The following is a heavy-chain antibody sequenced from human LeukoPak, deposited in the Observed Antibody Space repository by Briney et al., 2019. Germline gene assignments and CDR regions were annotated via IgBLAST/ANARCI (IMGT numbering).Heavy chain of an antibody. CDR2: INHSGST. CDR1: GESFRGYY. J-gene: IGHJ5*02. Sequence: PSETLSLTCAVYGESFRGYYWSWIRQPPGKGLEWIGEINHSGSTNYTPSLKSRVTISVDTSKNQFSLKLSSVTAAHTAVYYCARAFRGFDPWGQGTLVTVSS. V-gene: IGHV4-34*01. CDR3: ARAFRGFDP.